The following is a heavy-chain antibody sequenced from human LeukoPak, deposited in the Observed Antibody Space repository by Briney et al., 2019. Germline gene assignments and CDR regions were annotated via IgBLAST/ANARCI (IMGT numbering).Heavy chain of an antibody. D-gene: IGHD7-27*01. Sequence: SETLSLTCTVSGGSISSHYWSWIRQPPGKGLEWIGYIYYSGSINYNPSLKSRVTISLDTSKNQFSLRLTSVTAADTAVYYCARDGEGDEGWDYWGQGTLVTVSS. CDR1: GGSISSHY. CDR3: ARDGEGDEGWDY. CDR2: IYYSGSI. V-gene: IGHV4-59*11. J-gene: IGHJ4*02.